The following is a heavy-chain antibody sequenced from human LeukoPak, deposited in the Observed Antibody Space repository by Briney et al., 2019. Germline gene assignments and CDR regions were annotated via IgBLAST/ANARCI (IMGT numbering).Heavy chain of an antibody. CDR3: ARDRYFEQWLGRGTWFDA. CDR2: ISSGGGTI. CDR1: GFIFSDYY. D-gene: IGHD6-19*01. Sequence: GGSLRLSCVGSGFIFSDYYMSWIRRAPGKGLEWISYISSGGGTIYYGGSVKGRFTISRDNAKNSMYLQMDSLRDEDTAVYYCARDRYFEQWLGRGTWFDAWGQGTLVTVSS. V-gene: IGHV3-11*01. J-gene: IGHJ5*02.